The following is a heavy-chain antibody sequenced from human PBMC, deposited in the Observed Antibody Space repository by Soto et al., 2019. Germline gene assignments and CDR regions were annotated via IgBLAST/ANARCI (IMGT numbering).Heavy chain of an antibody. J-gene: IGHJ4*02. CDR2: IYYSGST. Sequence: PSETLSLTCTVSGGSISSSSYYWGWIRQPPGKGLEWIGSIYYSGSTYYNPSLKSRVTISVDTSKNQFSLKLSSVTAADTAVYYCARYYYGSGSPRIFDYWGQGTLVTVSS. CDR1: GGSISSSSYY. D-gene: IGHD3-10*01. CDR3: ARYYYGSGSPRIFDY. V-gene: IGHV4-39*01.